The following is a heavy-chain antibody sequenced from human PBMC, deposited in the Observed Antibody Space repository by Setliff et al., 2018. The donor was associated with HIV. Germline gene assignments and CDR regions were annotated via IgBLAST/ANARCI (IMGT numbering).Heavy chain of an antibody. CDR1: GFTFINYE. V-gene: IGHV3-48*03. Sequence: GSLRLSCTASGFTFINYEMNWVRQAPGKGLEWVAYISCSGSAIHYADSVKGRLTISRDNAKNSLYLQMNSLRAEDTAVYYCARLWGKVGGGTALDYWGQGALVTVSS. CDR3: ARLWGKVGGGTALDY. D-gene: IGHD1-1*01. CDR2: ISCSGSAI. J-gene: IGHJ4*02.